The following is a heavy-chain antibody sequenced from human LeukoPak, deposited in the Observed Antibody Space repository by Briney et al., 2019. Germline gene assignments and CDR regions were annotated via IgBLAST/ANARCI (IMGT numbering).Heavy chain of an antibody. CDR1: GGSFSGYY. Sequence: SETLSLTCAVCGGSFSGYYWSWIRQPPGKGLEWIGEINHSGSTNYNPSLKSRVTISLDTSKNQFSLKLSSVTAADTAVYYCARHLQLRGSGRYYFDYWGQGTLVTVSS. CDR3: ARHLQLRGSGRYYFDY. J-gene: IGHJ4*02. D-gene: IGHD3-10*01. CDR2: INHSGST. V-gene: IGHV4-34*01.